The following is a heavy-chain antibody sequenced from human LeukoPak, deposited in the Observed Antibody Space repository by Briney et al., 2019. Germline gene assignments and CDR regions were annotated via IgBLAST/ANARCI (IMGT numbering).Heavy chain of an antibody. D-gene: IGHD5-18*01. CDR1: GGSFSGYY. CDR3: ARGVDTAMYNYYAMDV. CDR2: INHSGST. J-gene: IGHJ6*02. V-gene: IGHV4-34*01. Sequence: PSETLSLTCAVYGGSFSGYYWSWIRQPPGKGLEWIGEINHSGSTNYNPSLKSRVTISVDTSKNQFSLKLSSVTAADTAVYYCARGVDTAMYNYYAMDVWGQGTTVTVSS.